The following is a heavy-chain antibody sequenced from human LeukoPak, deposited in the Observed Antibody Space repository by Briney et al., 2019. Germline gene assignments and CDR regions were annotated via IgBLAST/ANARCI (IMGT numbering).Heavy chain of an antibody. Sequence: SQTLSLTCTVSGGSISSGSYYCSWIRQPAGKGLEWIGRIYTSGSTNYNPSLKSRVTISVDTSKNQFSLKLSSVTAADTAVYYCARGPYYYYYYMDVWGKGTTVTVSS. J-gene: IGHJ6*03. CDR3: ARGPYYYYYYMDV. CDR1: GGSISSGSYY. CDR2: IYTSGST. V-gene: IGHV4-61*02.